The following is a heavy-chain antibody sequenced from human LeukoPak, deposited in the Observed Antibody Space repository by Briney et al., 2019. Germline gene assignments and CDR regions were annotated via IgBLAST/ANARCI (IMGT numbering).Heavy chain of an antibody. CDR1: GYTFTSYY. Sequence: ASVKVSCKASGYTFTSYYMHWVRQAPGQGLEWMGWINPNSGGTNYAQKFQGRVTMTRDTSISTAYMELSRLRSDDTAVYYCARSGTTMVRGVFLDAFDIWGQGTMVTVSS. J-gene: IGHJ3*02. D-gene: IGHD3-10*01. CDR2: INPNSGGT. V-gene: IGHV1-2*02. CDR3: ARSGTTMVRGVFLDAFDI.